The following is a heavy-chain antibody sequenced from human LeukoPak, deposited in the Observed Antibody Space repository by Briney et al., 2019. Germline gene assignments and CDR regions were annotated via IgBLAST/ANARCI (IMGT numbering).Heavy chain of an antibody. CDR3: ARSGGYSSSWYISFDY. CDR1: GYTFTGYY. Sequence: ASVKVPCKASGYTFTGYYMHWVRQAPGQGLEWMGWINPNSGGTNYAQKFQGWVTMTRDTSISTAYMELSRLRSDDTAVYYCARSGGYSSSWYISFDYWGQGTLVTVSS. V-gene: IGHV1-2*04. D-gene: IGHD6-13*01. J-gene: IGHJ4*02. CDR2: INPNSGGT.